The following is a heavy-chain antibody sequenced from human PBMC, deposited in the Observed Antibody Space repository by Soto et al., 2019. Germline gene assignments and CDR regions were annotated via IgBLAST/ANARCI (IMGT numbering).Heavy chain of an antibody. D-gene: IGHD2-2*01. V-gene: IGHV3-23*01. J-gene: IGHJ4*02. Sequence: GGSLGLSCAASGFTFRSYAMSWVRQAPGKGLEWVSAISGSGGSTYYADSVKGRFTISRDNSKNTLSLQMNSLRAEDTAIYYFARELVRTALSGELAYWGQGTLLTVSS. CDR1: GFTFRSYA. CDR2: ISGSGGST. CDR3: ARELVRTALSGELAY.